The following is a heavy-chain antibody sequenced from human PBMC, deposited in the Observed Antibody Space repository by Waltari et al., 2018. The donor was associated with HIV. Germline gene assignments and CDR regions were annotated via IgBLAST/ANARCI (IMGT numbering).Heavy chain of an antibody. CDR2: ISNSGNTS. V-gene: IGHV3-48*04. J-gene: IGHJ4*02. CDR3: ARARGYSYGYEDY. D-gene: IGHD5-18*01. Sequence: EVQLVESGGDLVQLGGSLRLSCAASGLRLSSYSITCVGLAPGKGLEWISYISNSGNTSDYADSVKGRFTISRDNAKNSLSLQMHGLRAEDTAVYYCARARGYSYGYEDYWGQGALVTVSS. CDR1: GLRLSSYS.